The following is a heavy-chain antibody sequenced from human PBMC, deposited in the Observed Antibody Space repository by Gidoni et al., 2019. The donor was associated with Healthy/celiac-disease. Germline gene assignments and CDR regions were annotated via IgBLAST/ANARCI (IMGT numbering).Heavy chain of an antibody. D-gene: IGHD1-1*01. CDR2: IIPIFGTA. J-gene: IGHJ4*02. Sequence: QVQLVPSGAEVTKPGSSVKVSCKASGGTFSRYAISWVRQAPGQGLEWMGGIIPIFGTANYAQKFQGRVTITADESTSTAYMELSSLRSEDTAVYYCARQVQLERRGGYYFDYWGQGTLVTVSS. CDR1: GGTFSRYA. CDR3: ARQVQLERRGGYYFDY. V-gene: IGHV1-69*01.